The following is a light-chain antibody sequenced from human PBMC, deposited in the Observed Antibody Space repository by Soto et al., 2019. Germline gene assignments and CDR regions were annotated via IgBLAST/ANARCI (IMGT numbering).Light chain of an antibody. CDR2: DNS. Sequence: QSVLTQPPSVSGAPGQRVTISCTGSSSNIGAGYGVHWYQQVPGTAPKLLIFDNSNRPSGVPDRFSGSKSGTSASLAITGLRGEDEADYYCQSYDGSLSGVVFGGGTKLTVL. V-gene: IGLV1-40*01. CDR1: SSNIGAGYG. J-gene: IGLJ2*01. CDR3: QSYDGSLSGVV.